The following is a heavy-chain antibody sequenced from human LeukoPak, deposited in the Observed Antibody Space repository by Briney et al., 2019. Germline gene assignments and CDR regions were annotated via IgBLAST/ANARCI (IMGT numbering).Heavy chain of an antibody. J-gene: IGHJ4*02. Sequence: ASVKVSCKASGGTFSSYAISWVRQAPGQGLEWMGRIIPILGIANYAQKFQGRVTITADKSTSTPYMELSSLRSEDTAVYYCASATYYYDSSGYYYPFDYWGQGTLVTVSS. CDR1: GGTFSSYA. V-gene: IGHV1-69*04. CDR3: ASATYYYDSSGYYYPFDY. CDR2: IIPILGIA. D-gene: IGHD3-22*01.